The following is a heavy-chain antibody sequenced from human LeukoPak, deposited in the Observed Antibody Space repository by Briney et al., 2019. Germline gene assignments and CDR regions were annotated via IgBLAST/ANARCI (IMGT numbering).Heavy chain of an antibody. D-gene: IGHD2-21*02. CDR1: GGSISSSSYY. CDR3: ARHRAAVTAILLYYFDY. Sequence: PSETLSLTCTVSGGSISSSSYYWGWIRQPPGKGLKWIGSIYYSGSTYYNPSLKSRVTISVDTSKNQFSLKLSSVTAADTAVYCCARHRAAVTAILLYYFDYWGQGTLVTVSS. CDR2: IYYSGST. J-gene: IGHJ4*02. V-gene: IGHV4-39*01.